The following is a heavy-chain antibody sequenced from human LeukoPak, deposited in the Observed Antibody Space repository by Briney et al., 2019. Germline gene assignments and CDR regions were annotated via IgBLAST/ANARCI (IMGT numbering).Heavy chain of an antibody. V-gene: IGHV3-30-3*01. J-gene: IGHJ4*02. CDR3: ARVQAPLATIGASFDY. CDR1: GFTFSSYA. D-gene: IGHD5-24*01. Sequence: GGSLRLSCAASGFTFSSYAMHWVRQAPGKGLEWVAVISYDGSNKYYADSVKGRFTISRDNSKNTLYLQMNSLRAEDTAVYYCARVQAPLATIGASFDYWGQGTLVTVSS. CDR2: ISYDGSNK.